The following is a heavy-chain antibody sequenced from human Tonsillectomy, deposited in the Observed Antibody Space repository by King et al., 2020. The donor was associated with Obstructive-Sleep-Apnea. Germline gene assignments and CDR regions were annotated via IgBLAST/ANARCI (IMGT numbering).Heavy chain of an antibody. CDR2: FYHSGPS. CDR3: ARGGGYSTGWYESLDV. J-gene: IGHJ6*02. D-gene: IGHD6-19*01. V-gene: IGHV4-59*01. CDR1: GGGSIENYS. Sequence: VQLQESGPGLVKPSETLSLTCSVSGGGSIENYSWSWIRQPPRGGLEWIGYFYHSGPSNNNPSLKSRVPTSIDTSSKRISLKMTSVTDADTAVYYCARGGGYSTGWYESLDVWGQGTAVSVSS.